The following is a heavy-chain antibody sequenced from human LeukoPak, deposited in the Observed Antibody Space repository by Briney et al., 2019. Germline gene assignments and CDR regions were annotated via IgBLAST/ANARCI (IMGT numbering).Heavy chain of an antibody. CDR3: ARGDYYDSSGYGHLPYFDY. V-gene: IGHV4-31*03. Sequence: SETLSLTCTVSRGSISSGGYYWSWIRQHPGKGLEWIGYIYYSGSTYYNPSLKSRVTISVDTSKNQFSLKLSSVTAADTAVYYCARGDYYDSSGYGHLPYFDYWGQGTLVTVSS. CDR2: IYYSGST. D-gene: IGHD3-22*01. J-gene: IGHJ4*02. CDR1: RGSISSGGYY.